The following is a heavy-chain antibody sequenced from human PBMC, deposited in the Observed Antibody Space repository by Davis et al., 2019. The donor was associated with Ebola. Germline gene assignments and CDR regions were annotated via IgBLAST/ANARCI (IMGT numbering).Heavy chain of an antibody. J-gene: IGHJ4*02. CDR1: GGSITGYY. CDR2: IYDQST. CDR3: ATTQWLREFDN. Sequence: ETLSLTCTVSGGSITGYYWSWIRQPPGKGLEWVSVIYDQSTAYADAVRGRFIISRDKSNNTLYLEMSSLRVDDTAVYYCATTQWLREFDNWGQGTLVTVSS. D-gene: IGHD6-19*01. V-gene: IGHV3-53*05.